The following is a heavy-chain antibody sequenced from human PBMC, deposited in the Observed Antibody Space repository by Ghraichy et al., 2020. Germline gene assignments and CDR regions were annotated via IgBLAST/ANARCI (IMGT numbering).Heavy chain of an antibody. V-gene: IGHV3-23*01. J-gene: IGHJ4*02. CDR3: AKGFYASNWILLDY. Sequence: GGCLRLACAASGFNFSNYAINWVRQAPGKGLEWVSSISGSGGTIYYADSVKGRFALSRDNSKNTVSLEMNSLRAEDTAIYYCAKGFYASNWILLDYWGLGTLVTVST. CDR2: ISGSGGTI. D-gene: IGHD1-1*01. CDR1: GFNFSNYA.